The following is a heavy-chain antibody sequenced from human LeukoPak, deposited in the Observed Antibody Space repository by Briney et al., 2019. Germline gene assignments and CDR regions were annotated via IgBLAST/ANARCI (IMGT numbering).Heavy chain of an antibody. CDR1: GYTFTSYY. D-gene: IGHD3-22*01. CDR3: AKDRDYYDSSGTPSY. J-gene: IGHJ4*02. V-gene: IGHV1-46*01. Sequence: GASVKVSCKASGYTFTSYYMHWVRQAPGQGLEWMGIINPSGGSTSYAQKFQGRVTMTRDTSTSTAYMELSSLRSEDTAVYYCAKDRDYYDSSGTPSYWGQGTLVTVSS. CDR2: INPSGGST.